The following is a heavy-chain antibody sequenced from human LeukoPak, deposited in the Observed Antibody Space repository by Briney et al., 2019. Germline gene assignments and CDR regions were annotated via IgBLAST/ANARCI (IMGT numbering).Heavy chain of an antibody. CDR1: GGSISSYY. CDR3: ARAYSITIFGAAHRGWFDP. CDR2: IYYSGST. V-gene: IGHV4-59*01. D-gene: IGHD3-3*01. J-gene: IGHJ5*02. Sequence: PSETLSLTSTVSGGSISSYYWSWIRQPPGKGLEWIGYIYYSGSTNYNPSLKSRVTISVDTSKNQFSLKLSSVTAADTAVYYCARAYSITIFGAAHRGWFDPWGQGTLVTVSS.